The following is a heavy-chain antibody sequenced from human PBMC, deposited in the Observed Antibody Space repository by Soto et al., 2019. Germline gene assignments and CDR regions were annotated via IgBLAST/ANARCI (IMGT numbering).Heavy chain of an antibody. D-gene: IGHD3-22*01. V-gene: IGHV1-69*01. CDR3: ARDGDYYDSSGFQRDYHYYGMDV. J-gene: IGHJ6*02. CDR1: GGSFSDYA. Sequence: QVQLVQSGAEVKKPGSSVKVSCQASGGSFSDYAISWVRQAPGQGLEWMGGIIPMLGIADNAQKFQGRVIITADEYTSTVYMELSSLRSEDTAVYYCARDGDYYDSSGFQRDYHYYGMDVWGQGTPVTV. CDR2: IIPMLGIA.